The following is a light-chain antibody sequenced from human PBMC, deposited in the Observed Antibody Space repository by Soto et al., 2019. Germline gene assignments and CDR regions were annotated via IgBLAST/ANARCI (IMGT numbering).Light chain of an antibody. V-gene: IGLV2-14*01. CDR3: SSYTSSSTRV. CDR1: SSDVGGYNY. Sequence: QSALTQPASVSGSPGQSITISCTGTSSDVGGYNYVSWYQQHPGKAPKLMIYNVSNRPSGVSNRFSSSKSGNTASLTISGLQAECEADYYCSSYTSSSTRVFGGGTKLTVL. J-gene: IGLJ2*01. CDR2: NVS.